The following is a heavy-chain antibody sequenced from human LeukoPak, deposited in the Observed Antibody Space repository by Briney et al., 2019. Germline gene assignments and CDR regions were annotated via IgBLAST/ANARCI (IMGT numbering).Heavy chain of an antibody. CDR3: ARGYYDSTVYYYYGMDV. J-gene: IGHJ6*02. V-gene: IGHV1-18*01. D-gene: IGHD3-9*01. Sequence: ASVKVSCKASGGTFSSYAISWVRQAPGQGLEWMGWISAYNGNTNYAQKLQGRVTMTTDTSTSTAYMELRSLRSDDTAVYYCARGYYDSTVYYYYGMDVWGQGTTVTVSS. CDR1: GGTFSSYA. CDR2: ISAYNGNT.